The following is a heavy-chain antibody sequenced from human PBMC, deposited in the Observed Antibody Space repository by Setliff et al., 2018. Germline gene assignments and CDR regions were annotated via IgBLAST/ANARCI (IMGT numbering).Heavy chain of an antibody. CDR1: GFNFGAYA. J-gene: IGHJ1*01. Sequence: LRLSCAASGFNFGAYAMHWVRQAPGKGLEWVAFVRYDGYNKYYADFVKGRFTISRDNAKNTLYLQMNSLRAEDTAVYYCAKDYSMAITVGYFQHWGHGTLVTVSS. V-gene: IGHV3-30*02. D-gene: IGHD1-20*01. CDR2: VRYDGYNK. CDR3: AKDYSMAITVGYFQH.